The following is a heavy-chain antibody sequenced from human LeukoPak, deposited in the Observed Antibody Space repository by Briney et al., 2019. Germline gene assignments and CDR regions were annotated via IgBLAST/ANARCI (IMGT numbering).Heavy chain of an antibody. CDR2: TYYRSKWYN. D-gene: IGHD2-21*02. Sequence: SQTLSLTCAISGDSVSSNSAAWNWIRQSPSRGLEWLGRTYYRSKWYNDFAVSVKSRITINPDTSKNQFSLQLNSVTPEDTAVHYCARELEIAVTDYYGMDVWGQGTTVTVSS. V-gene: IGHV6-1*01. CDR1: GDSVSSNSAA. J-gene: IGHJ6*02. CDR3: ARELEIAVTDYYGMDV.